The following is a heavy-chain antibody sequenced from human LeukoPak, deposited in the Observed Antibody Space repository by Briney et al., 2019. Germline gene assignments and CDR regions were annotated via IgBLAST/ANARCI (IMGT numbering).Heavy chain of an antibody. Sequence: SETLSLTCTVSGGSISSSSYYWGWIRQPPGKGLEYIGTIYYTGDAYYNPSLKGRVTISIDTSRKQFSLRLNSVTAADTAVYYCARVESGYYDSFDIWGQGTMVIVSS. D-gene: IGHD3-22*01. CDR2: IYYTGDA. CDR3: ARVESGYYDSFDI. J-gene: IGHJ3*02. CDR1: GGSISSSSYY. V-gene: IGHV4-39*07.